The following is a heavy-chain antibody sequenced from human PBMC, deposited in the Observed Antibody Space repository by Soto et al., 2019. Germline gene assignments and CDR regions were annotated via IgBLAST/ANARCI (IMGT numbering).Heavy chain of an antibody. CDR3: ASSVVLDAFDALDI. V-gene: IGHV3-7*03. CDR1: GFTFSRYW. Sequence: EVQLEESGGGLVQPGGSLRLSCAASGFTFSRYWMSWVRQAPGKGLEWVANIHQDGSEKYYVDSVKGRFTITRDNAKNSLFLQMNSLRAEDTAMYYCASSVVLDAFDALDIWGQGTIVTVSS. J-gene: IGHJ3*02. CDR2: IHQDGSEK. D-gene: IGHD2-15*01.